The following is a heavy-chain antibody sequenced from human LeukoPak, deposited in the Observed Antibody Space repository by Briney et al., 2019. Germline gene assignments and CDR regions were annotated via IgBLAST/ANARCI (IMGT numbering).Heavy chain of an antibody. D-gene: IGHD3-10*02. CDR2: ISAYNGNT. J-gene: IGHJ4*02. V-gene: IGHV1-18*01. Sequence: ASVKVSCKASGYTFTSHGISWVRQAPGQGLEWMGWISAYNGNTNYAQKLQGRVTMTTDTSTSTAYMELRSLRSDDTAVYYCARDPTIYGTSTAPDYWGQGTLVTVSS. CDR1: GYTFTSHG. CDR3: ARDPTIYGTSTAPDY.